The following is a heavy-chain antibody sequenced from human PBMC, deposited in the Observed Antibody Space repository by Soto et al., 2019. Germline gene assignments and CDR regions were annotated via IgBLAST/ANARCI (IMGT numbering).Heavy chain of an antibody. V-gene: IGHV3-11*01. CDR3: ARDLGAKMVVAAFDY. CDR1: GFTFSDYY. J-gene: IGHJ4*02. CDR2: ISSSGSTI. D-gene: IGHD2-15*01. Sequence: GGSLRLSCAASGFTFSDYYMSWIRQAPGKGLEWVSYISSSGSTIYYADSVKGRFTISRDNAKNSLYLQMNSLRAEDTAVYYCARDLGAKMVVAAFDYWGQGTLVTVSS.